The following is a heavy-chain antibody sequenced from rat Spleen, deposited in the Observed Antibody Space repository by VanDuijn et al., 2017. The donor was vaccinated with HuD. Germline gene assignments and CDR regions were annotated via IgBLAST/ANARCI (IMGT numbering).Heavy chain of an antibody. D-gene: IGHD1-12*02. Sequence: QVQVKESGPGLVQPSQTLSLTCTVSGFSLTSNGVSWVRQPPGKGLEWMGVIWSNGGTDYSSALKSRRSITRDTSKCQLLLKMNSLQTEDTAMYFCTRSAKYYYDGSYFYVHFDYWGQGVMVTVSS. CDR1: GFSLTSNG. CDR2: IWSNGGT. CDR3: TRSAKYYYDGSYFYVHFDY. J-gene: IGHJ2*01. V-gene: IGHV2-1*01.